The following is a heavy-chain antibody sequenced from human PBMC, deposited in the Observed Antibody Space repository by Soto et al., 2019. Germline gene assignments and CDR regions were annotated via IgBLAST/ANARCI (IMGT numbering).Heavy chain of an antibody. Sequence: SETLSLTCTVSGGSISSGGYYWSWIRQHPGKGLEWIGYIYYSGSTYYNPSLKSRVTISVDTSKNQFSLKLSSVTAADTAVYYCVSFFWNGVPCFWFYPCGQXSLVTVS. CDR2: IYYSGST. D-gene: IGHD1-1*01. J-gene: IGHJ5*02. CDR3: VSFFWNGVPCFWFYP. V-gene: IGHV4-31*03. CDR1: GGSISSGGYY.